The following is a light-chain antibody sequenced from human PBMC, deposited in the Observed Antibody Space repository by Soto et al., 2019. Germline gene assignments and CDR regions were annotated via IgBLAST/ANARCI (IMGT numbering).Light chain of an antibody. CDR1: QNIRSY. CDR3: QQGSRSRWT. V-gene: IGKV1-39*01. CDR2: ATS. J-gene: IGKJ1*01. Sequence: DIQMTQSPSSLSASVGDRVTITCRASQNIRSYLNWYQQKPGKAPQLLIYATSSLQTGVPSRFSASGSGTDFSLVLSDLQPEDSATSYWQQGSRSRWTSGRGPKVEI.